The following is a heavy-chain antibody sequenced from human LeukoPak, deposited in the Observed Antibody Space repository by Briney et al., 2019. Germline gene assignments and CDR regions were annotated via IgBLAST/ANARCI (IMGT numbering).Heavy chain of an antibody. CDR3: ARDSVVAGLLPCYYYGMGV. Sequence: PGGSLRLSCAASGFTFSSYEMNWVRQAPGKGLEWVSYISSSGSTIYYADSVKGRFTISRDNAKNSLYLQMNSLRAEDTAVYYCARDSVVAGLLPCYYYGMGVWGQGTTVTVSS. D-gene: IGHD2-15*01. V-gene: IGHV3-48*03. CDR2: ISSSGSTI. J-gene: IGHJ6*02. CDR1: GFTFSSYE.